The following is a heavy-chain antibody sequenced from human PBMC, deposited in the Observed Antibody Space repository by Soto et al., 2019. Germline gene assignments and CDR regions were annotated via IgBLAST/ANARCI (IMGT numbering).Heavy chain of an antibody. D-gene: IGHD3-22*01. CDR1: GFTFSSYG. CDR3: AKAGYDSSE. Sequence: QVQLVESGGGVVQPGRSLRLSCAASGFTFSSYGMHWVRQAPGKGLEWVAVISYDGSNKYYADSVKGQFTISRDNSQNTLYLQMNSLRAEDTAVYYCAKAGYDSSEWGQGTLVTVSS. V-gene: IGHV3-30*18. J-gene: IGHJ1*01. CDR2: ISYDGSNK.